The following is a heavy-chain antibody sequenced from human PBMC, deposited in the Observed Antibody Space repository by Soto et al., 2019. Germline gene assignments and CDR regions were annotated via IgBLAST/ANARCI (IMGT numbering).Heavy chain of an antibody. V-gene: IGHV3-48*01. J-gene: IGHJ4*02. D-gene: IGHD4-17*01. CDR3: ARDNYGDYLLGY. Sequence: EVQLVESGGGLVQPGVSLRLSCEVSGFTFSSYSMNWVRQAPGKGLEWVSYISSSGSTTYYADSVKGRFTISRDNAKGSLYLQMNSLRAEDTAVFYCARDNYGDYLLGYWGQGTLVTVSS. CDR2: ISSSGSTT. CDR1: GFTFSSYS.